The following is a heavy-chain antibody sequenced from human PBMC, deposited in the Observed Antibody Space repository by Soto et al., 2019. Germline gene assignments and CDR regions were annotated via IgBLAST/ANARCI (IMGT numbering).Heavy chain of an antibody. D-gene: IGHD2-2*01. V-gene: IGHV3-30-3*01. Sequence: QVQLVESRGGVVQPGRSLRLSCAASGFTFSSYAMHWVRQAPGKGLEWVAVISYDGSNKYYADSVKGRFTISRDNSKNSLYLQINSMRAEDTAVYYCARTRCSSTSCPFDYWGQGTLVTVSS. J-gene: IGHJ4*02. CDR2: ISYDGSNK. CDR1: GFTFSSYA. CDR3: ARTRCSSTSCPFDY.